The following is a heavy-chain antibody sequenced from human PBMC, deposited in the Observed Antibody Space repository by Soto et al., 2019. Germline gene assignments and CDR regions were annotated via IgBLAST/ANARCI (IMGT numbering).Heavy chain of an antibody. CDR2: ISAYNGKT. V-gene: IGHV1-18*04. CDR1: GYTFTSYG. Sequence: ASVKISCKASGYTFTSYGISWVRQAPGQGLEWMGWISAYNGKTNYAQKLQGRVTTTTDTSTSTAYMELRSLRSDDTAVYYCARGSKRGSSCNRPDNWFDPWGQGTLVTVSS. CDR3: ARGSKRGSSCNRPDNWFDP. J-gene: IGHJ5*02. D-gene: IGHD6-13*01.